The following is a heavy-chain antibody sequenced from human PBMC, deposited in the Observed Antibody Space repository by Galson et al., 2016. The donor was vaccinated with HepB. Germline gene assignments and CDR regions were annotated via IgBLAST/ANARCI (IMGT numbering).Heavy chain of an antibody. V-gene: IGHV3-72*01. D-gene: IGHD3-22*01. J-gene: IGHJ4*02. CDR1: GFSFSDHF. Sequence: SLRLSCAASGFSFSDHFMDWVRQTPGKGLEWVARIRTRTNTDYAASVRGRFTISRDDSKNSLFLQMNSLKTEDTAIYYCVRDSAYHYQDYWGQGTLVTVSS. CDR3: VRDSAYHYQDY. CDR2: IRTRTNT.